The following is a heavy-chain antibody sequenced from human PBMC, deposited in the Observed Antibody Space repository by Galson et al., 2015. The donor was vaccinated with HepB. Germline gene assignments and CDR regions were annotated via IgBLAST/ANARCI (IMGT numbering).Heavy chain of an antibody. CDR3: ARDNAPTPIAAARITDWFDP. J-gene: IGHJ5*02. D-gene: IGHD6-13*01. Sequence: SETLSLTCAVSGGSISSSNWWSWVRQPPGKGLEWIGEIYHSGSTNYNPSLKSRVTISVDKSKNQFSLKLSSVTAADTAVYYCARDNAPTPIAAARITDWFDPWGQGTLVTVSS. CDR2: IYHSGST. V-gene: IGHV4-4*02. CDR1: GGSISSSNW.